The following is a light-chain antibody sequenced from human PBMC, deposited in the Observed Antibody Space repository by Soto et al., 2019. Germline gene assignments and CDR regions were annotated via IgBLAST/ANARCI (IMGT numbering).Light chain of an antibody. V-gene: IGKV3-15*01. CDR3: QQYNNWPLMYT. CDR2: GAS. J-gene: IGKJ2*01. CDR1: QSVSSN. Sequence: EIVMTQSPATPSVSPGERATLSCRASQSVSSNLAWYQQKPGQAPRLLIYGASTRATGIPARFSGSGSGTEFTLTISSLQSEDCAVYYCQQYNNWPLMYTFGQGTKLEIK.